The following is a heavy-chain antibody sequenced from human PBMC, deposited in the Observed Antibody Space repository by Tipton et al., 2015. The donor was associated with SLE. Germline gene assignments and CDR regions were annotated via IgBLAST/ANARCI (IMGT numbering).Heavy chain of an antibody. Sequence: SLRLSCAASGFTFSSYGMHWVRQAPGKGLEWVAVISYDGSNKYYADSVKGRFTISRDNSKNTLYLQMNSLRAEDTAVYYCAKDSPSLYSRTTTSWSQGTLPTVSS. J-gene: IGHJ5*02. V-gene: IGHV3-30*18. CDR2: ISYDGSNK. CDR1: GFTFSSYG. CDR3: AKDSPSLYSRTTTS. D-gene: IGHD6-13*01.